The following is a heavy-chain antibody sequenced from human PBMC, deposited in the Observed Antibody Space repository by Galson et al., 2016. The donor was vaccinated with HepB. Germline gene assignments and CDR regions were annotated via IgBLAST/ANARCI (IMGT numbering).Heavy chain of an antibody. CDR2: IFPGNSDT. CDR3: GRKLPVVFTGEDALDI. Sequence: QSGAEVKMPGESLKISCKASGYRFTTYWIGWVRQMPGRGLEWMGIIFPGNSDTKYSPSFAGQVIISADKSINTAYLPWGSLKASDTAIYYCGRKLPVVFTGEDALDIWGQGTVVTVSS. D-gene: IGHD2-21*02. CDR1: GYRFTTYW. V-gene: IGHV5-51*01. J-gene: IGHJ3*02.